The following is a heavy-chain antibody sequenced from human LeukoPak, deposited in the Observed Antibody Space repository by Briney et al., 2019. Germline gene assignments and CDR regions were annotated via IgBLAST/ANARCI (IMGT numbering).Heavy chain of an antibody. D-gene: IGHD4-11*01. CDR3: ARGQGTVTTH. Sequence: PSETLSLTCTVSGGSISSYYWSWIRQPPGKGLEWIGEISHSGSANYNPSLMSRVTISLDTSKNHFSLNLSSVTAADTAVYYCARGQGTVTTHWGQGTLVTVSS. CDR1: GGSISSYY. V-gene: IGHV4-34*01. CDR2: ISHSGSA. J-gene: IGHJ4*02.